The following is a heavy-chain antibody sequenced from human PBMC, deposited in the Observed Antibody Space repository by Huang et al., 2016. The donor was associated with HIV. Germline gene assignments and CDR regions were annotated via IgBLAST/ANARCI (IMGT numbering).Heavy chain of an antibody. CDR2: INHSGKT. D-gene: IGHD6-19*01. V-gene: IGHV4-34*01. Sequence: QVPLRQWGAGLVKPSETLSLTCAVYGGSFSGYSWTWIRQSPGQGLEWIGEINHSGKTNSQPSLKSRFTISNDTAKTQFSLQLTAVSAADTGVYFCAREKAADSAWYGVYYFDYWGEGALVTVTS. CDR1: GGSFSGYS. J-gene: IGHJ4*02. CDR3: AREKAADSAWYGVYYFDY.